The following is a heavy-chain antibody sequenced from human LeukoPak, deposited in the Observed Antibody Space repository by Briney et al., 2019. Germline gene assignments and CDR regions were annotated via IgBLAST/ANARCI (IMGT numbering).Heavy chain of an antibody. V-gene: IGHV3-30*02. Sequence: QAGGSLRLSCAASGFTFSTYGMHWVRQAPGKGLEWVAFIRYDGRNKYYADSVKGRFTISRDNAKNSLYLQMNSLRAEDTAVYYCARVAVRSSSWYLWVLEDLDFDYWGQGTLVTVSS. CDR1: GFTFSTYG. D-gene: IGHD6-13*01. CDR3: ARVAVRSSSWYLWVLEDLDFDY. J-gene: IGHJ4*02. CDR2: IRYDGRNK.